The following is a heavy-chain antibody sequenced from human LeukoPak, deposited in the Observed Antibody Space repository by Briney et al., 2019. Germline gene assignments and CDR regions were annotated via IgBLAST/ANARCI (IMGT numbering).Heavy chain of an antibody. J-gene: IGHJ4*02. CDR2: FGVYNGNS. Sequence: ASVKVSCKASGYTFTSCDITWVRQPPGHGLELMGWFGVYNGNSNYAQKLQGRDSMTTDATTKTTYMELRSLRSDDAAVYDCARGYTRGYQESAQLHYSFDYRGQGTLVTVSS. V-gene: IGHV1-18*01. D-gene: IGHD3-22*01. CDR1: GYTFTSCD. CDR3: ARGYTRGYQESAQLHYSFDY.